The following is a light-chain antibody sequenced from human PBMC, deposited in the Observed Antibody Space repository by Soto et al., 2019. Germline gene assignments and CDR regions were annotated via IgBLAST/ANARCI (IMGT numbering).Light chain of an antibody. CDR2: WAS. V-gene: IGKV4-1*01. J-gene: IGKJ4*01. CDR3: QQYYTSPLT. CDR1: QSVLHSSNNKNY. Sequence: DIVMTQSPDSLAVSLGGRATINCKSSQSVLHSSNNKNYLAWYQQTPGQPPKLLIYWASTREIGVPDRFKGSGSGTDFTLTISSLQAEDVAVYYCQQYYTSPLTFGGGTKVDIK.